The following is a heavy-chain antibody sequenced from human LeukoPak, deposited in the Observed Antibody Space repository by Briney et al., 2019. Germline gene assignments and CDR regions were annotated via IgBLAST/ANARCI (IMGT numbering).Heavy chain of an antibody. D-gene: IGHD3-9*01. J-gene: IGHJ6*02. CDR3: ARRPRYYDILTGSYYYYGMDV. CDR1: GFTFSCYE. V-gene: IGHV3-48*03. CDR2: ISSSGSTI. Sequence: GGSLRLSCAASGFTFSCYEMNWVRQAPGKGLEWVSYISSSGSTIYYADSVKGRFTISKDNAKNSPYLQMNSLRAEDTAVYYCARRPRYYDILTGSYYYYGMDVWGQGTTVTVSS.